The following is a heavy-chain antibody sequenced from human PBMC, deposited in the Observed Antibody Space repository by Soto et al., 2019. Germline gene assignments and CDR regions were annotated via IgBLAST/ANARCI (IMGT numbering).Heavy chain of an antibody. J-gene: IGHJ4*02. CDR1: GFTFSNYD. CDR2: IGTAGDT. V-gene: IGHV3-13*01. Sequence: EVQLVESGGGLVQPGGSLRLSCAASGFTFSNYDMHWVRQVTGKGLEWVSTIGTAGDTYYPGSVKGRFTISRENAKNSLYLQMNSLRAEDTAGYYCARGRLISLYYFDYWGQGTLVTASS. CDR3: ARGRLISLYYFDY. D-gene: IGHD2-15*01.